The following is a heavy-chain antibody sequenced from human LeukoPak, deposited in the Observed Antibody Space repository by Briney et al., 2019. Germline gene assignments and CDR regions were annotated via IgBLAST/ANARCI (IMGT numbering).Heavy chain of an antibody. Sequence: PSETLSLTCAVYGGSFSSYYWSWIRQPAGKGLEWIGRIYTSGSTNYNPSLKSRVTMSVDTSKNQFSLKLSSVTAADTAVYYCASEYYYDSSGYLIVDYWGQGTLVTVSS. CDR2: IYTSGST. V-gene: IGHV4-59*10. CDR3: ASEYYYDSSGYLIVDY. CDR1: GGSFSSYY. D-gene: IGHD3-22*01. J-gene: IGHJ4*02.